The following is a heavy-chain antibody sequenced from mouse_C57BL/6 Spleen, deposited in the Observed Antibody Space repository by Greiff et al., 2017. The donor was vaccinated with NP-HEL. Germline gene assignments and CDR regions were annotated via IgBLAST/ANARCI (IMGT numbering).Heavy chain of an antibody. CDR2: ISSGGSYT. CDR1: GFTFSSYG. J-gene: IGHJ1*03. D-gene: IGHD1-1*01. CDR3: AVITTVVEDWYFDV. Sequence: EVMLVESGGDLVKPGGSLKLSCAASGFTFSSYGMSWVRQTPDKRLEWVATISSGGSYTYYPDSVKGRFTISRDNAKNTLYLQMSSLKSEDTAMYYCAVITTVVEDWYFDVWGTGTTVTVSS. V-gene: IGHV5-6*01.